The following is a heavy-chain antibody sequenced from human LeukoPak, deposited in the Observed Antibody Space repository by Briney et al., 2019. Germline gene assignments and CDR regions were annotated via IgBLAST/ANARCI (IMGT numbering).Heavy chain of an antibody. D-gene: IGHD5-18*01. CDR3: VVDTTLAFYFDY. Sequence: GGSLRLSCAASGFTFSSYAMGWVRQAPGKGLEWVSTVSGSGGSTYYADSMKGRFTISRNNSKNTVYLQMNSLRAEDTAVYYCVVDTTLAFYFDYWGQGTLVTVSS. CDR2: VSGSGGST. CDR1: GFTFSSYA. V-gene: IGHV3-23*01. J-gene: IGHJ4*02.